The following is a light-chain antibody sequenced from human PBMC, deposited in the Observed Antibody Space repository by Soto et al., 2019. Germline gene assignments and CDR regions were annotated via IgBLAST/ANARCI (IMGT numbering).Light chain of an antibody. Sequence: QSALTQPPSASGSPGQSVTISCTGTSSDVGGNNYVSWYQQYPGKAPKLIIYDVTKRPSGVPDRFSGSKSGNTASLTVSGLQAEDEADYYCSSHAGIKNVVFGGGTQLTVL. CDR2: DVT. V-gene: IGLV2-8*01. J-gene: IGLJ2*01. CDR3: SSHAGIKNVV. CDR1: SSDVGGNNY.